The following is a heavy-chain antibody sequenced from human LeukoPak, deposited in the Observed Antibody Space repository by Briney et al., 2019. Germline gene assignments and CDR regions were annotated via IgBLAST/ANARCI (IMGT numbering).Heavy chain of an antibody. Sequence: AETLSLTCTVSGGSLNSYHWSWIRQPPGKGLEWSGYIYYSGSTTYTPSLKSRLTISVDTSTNQFSLRLSSVTAAGTAVYYCARRIYSSWDRAFDIWGQGTMVTVSS. CDR2: IYYSGST. CDR3: ARRIYSSWDRAFDI. CDR1: GGSLNSYH. J-gene: IGHJ3*02. D-gene: IGHD6-13*01. V-gene: IGHV4-59*08.